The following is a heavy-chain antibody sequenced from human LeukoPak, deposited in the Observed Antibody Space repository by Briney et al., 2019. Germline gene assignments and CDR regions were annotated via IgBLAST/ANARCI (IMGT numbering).Heavy chain of an antibody. J-gene: IGHJ4*02. V-gene: IGHV4-38-2*02. CDR3: ARETEGATLDY. Sequence: SETLSLTCTVSGYSFRSGYYWGWIRQPPGKGLEWIGSIYHSGSTYYNPSLKSRVTISVDTSKNQFSLKLSSVTAADTAVYYCARETEGATLDYWGQGTLVTVSS. D-gene: IGHD1-26*01. CDR1: GYSFRSGYY. CDR2: IYHSGST.